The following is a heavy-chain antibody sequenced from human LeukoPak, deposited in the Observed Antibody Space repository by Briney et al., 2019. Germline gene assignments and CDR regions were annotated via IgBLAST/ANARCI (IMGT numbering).Heavy chain of an antibody. CDR1: GYTFTDYY. CDR3: TRDLVGDYYFMDV. CDR2: INPSGGNT. V-gene: IGHV1-46*03. Sequence: AASVKVSCKASGYTFTDYYMHWVRQAPGQGLEWMGIINPSGGNTRYAQKIQGRVTMTRDTSTSTVYMELSSLRSEDTAVYFCTRDLVGDYYFMDVWGEGTTVTVSS. D-gene: IGHD3-3*01. J-gene: IGHJ6*03.